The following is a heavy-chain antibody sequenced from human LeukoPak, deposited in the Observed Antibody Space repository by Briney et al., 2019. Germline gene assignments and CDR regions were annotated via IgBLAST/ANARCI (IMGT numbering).Heavy chain of an antibody. CDR1: GYTFTSYG. CDR3: ATYLWFGEFPLFDY. D-gene: IGHD3-10*01. J-gene: IGHJ4*02. V-gene: IGHV1-18*01. Sequence: ASVKVSCKASGYTFTSYGISWVRQAPGQGLEWMGWISAYNGNTNYAQKLQGGVTMTTDTSTSTAYMELRSLRSDDTAVYYCATYLWFGEFPLFDYWGQGTLVTVSS. CDR2: ISAYNGNT.